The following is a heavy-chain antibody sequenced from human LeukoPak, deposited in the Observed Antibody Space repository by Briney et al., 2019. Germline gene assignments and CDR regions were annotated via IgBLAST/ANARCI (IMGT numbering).Heavy chain of an antibody. V-gene: IGHV4-59*12. CDR1: GGSISSYY. J-gene: IGHJ4*02. D-gene: IGHD3-3*01. CDR3: ARGGTIFGVVIIYRGFDY. Sequence: PSETLSLTCTVSGGSISSYYWSWIRQPPGKGLEWIGYIYYSGSTNYNPSLKSRVTISVDTSKNQFSLKLSSVTAADTAVYYCARGGTIFGVVIIYRGFDYWGQGTLVTVSS. CDR2: IYYSGST.